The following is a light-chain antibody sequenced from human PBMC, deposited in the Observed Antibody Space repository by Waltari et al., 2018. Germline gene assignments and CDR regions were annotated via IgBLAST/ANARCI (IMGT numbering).Light chain of an antibody. Sequence: QSVLTQPPSVSGAPGQRVTISCTGSSSNIGAGYDVHWYQQLPGTAPKLLIYGNSNRPSGVPDRCSGSKSGTSASLAITGLQAEDEADYYCQSYDSSLSGSSVVFGGGTKLTVL. CDR1: SSNIGAGYD. CDR3: QSYDSSLSGSSVV. J-gene: IGLJ2*01. V-gene: IGLV1-40*01. CDR2: GNS.